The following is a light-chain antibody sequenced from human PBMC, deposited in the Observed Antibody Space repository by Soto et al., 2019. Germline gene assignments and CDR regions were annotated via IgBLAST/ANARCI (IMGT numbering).Light chain of an antibody. CDR3: QQSKTWPL. V-gene: IGKV3-15*01. Sequence: EIVLTQSPATLSLSPGERATLSCRASQNIDYNLAWYQQKPGQPPRLVIFSTSTRATGIPARFSGSRSGTAFTLTITSLQSEDFGVYYCQQSKTWPLFVGGTTVEIK. CDR1: QNIDYN. CDR2: STS. J-gene: IGKJ4*01.